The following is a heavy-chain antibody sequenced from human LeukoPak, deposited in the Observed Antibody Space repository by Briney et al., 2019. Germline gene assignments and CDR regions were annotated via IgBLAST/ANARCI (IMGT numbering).Heavy chain of an antibody. CDR3: PRSSGPEWPLSY. J-gene: IGHJ4*02. V-gene: IGHV4-59*01. D-gene: IGHD3-3*01. CDR1: GGSISHYY. Sequence: SETLSLTCTLSGGSISHYYWNWMRQPPGKGLEWIGHIQNSGTSNHHPSLQSRVTTSVDPSKNQFSLKLTSVTAAHTPGYYFPRSSGPEWPLSYWGQGTLVAVSS. CDR2: IQNSGTS.